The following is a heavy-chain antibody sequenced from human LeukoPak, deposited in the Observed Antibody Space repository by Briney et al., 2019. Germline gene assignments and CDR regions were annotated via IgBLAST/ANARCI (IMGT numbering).Heavy chain of an antibody. V-gene: IGHV4-4*07. CDR1: GGSIRSYY. J-gene: IGHJ4*02. CDR3: ARHSGFLEWLLDY. Sequence: PSETLSLTCTVSGGSIRSYYWSWIRQPAGKGLEWIGRIYASGSTYYNPSLKSRVTISVDTSKNQFSLKLSSVTAADTAVYYCARHSGFLEWLLDYWGQGTLVTVSS. CDR2: IYASGST. D-gene: IGHD3-3*01.